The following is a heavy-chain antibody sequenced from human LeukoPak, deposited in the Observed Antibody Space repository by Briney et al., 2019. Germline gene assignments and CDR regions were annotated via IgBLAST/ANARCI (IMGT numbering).Heavy chain of an antibody. V-gene: IGHV4-59*02. CDR1: GDSVSGYY. D-gene: IGHD3-10*01. CDR2: IYYSGST. CDR3: ARDRFGRTTHFDY. Sequence: ETLSLTCTVSGDSVSGYYWSWIRQPPGKGLEWIGYIYYSGSTNYNPSLKSRVTMSVDTSKNQFSLRLTSVTAADTAVYYCARDRFGRTTHFDYWGQGALVTVSS. J-gene: IGHJ4*02.